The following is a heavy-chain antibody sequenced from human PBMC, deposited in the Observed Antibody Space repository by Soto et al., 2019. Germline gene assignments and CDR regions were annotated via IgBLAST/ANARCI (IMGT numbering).Heavy chain of an antibody. J-gene: IGHJ5*02. V-gene: IGHV1-69*01. CDR1: GGTFSSYA. CDR3: AIATVTTGGWDWFDP. Sequence: QVQLVQSGAEVKKPGSSVKVSCKASGGTFSSYALRWVRQAPGQGLEWMGGIIPIFGTANYAQKFQGRVTITANESTSAAYMERSSLRSEDTAVYYCAIATVTTGGWDWFDPWGQGTLVTVSS. D-gene: IGHD4-17*01. CDR2: IIPIFGTA.